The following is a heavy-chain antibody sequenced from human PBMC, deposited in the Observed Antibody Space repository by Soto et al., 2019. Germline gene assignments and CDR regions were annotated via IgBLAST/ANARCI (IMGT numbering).Heavy chain of an antibody. CDR3: AKERVVVVPATRKNYEMEV. V-gene: IGHV3-30*18. Sequence: GGSLRLSCAASGFTFSSYGIHWVLQAPGWGLEWVAVVSYDGNDRHYAESVRGRFTISRDNSKNTLYLQMNSLRAEDKAVYYCAKERVVVVPATRKNYEMEVWGQGTTVTISS. D-gene: IGHD2-15*01. CDR1: GFTFSSYG. CDR2: VSYDGNDR. J-gene: IGHJ6*02.